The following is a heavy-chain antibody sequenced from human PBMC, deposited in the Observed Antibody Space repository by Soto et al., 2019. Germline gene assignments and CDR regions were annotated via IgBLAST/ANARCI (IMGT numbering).Heavy chain of an antibody. V-gene: IGHV4-30-4*01. CDR3: ARGLRSYYYGMDV. CDR2: ISYSGST. Sequence: SETLSLTCAVSGGSISSGNYYWSWIRQPPGKGLEWIGFISYSGSTYHNPSLKSRVTISVDTSKNQFSLKLSSVTAADPAVYYCARGLRSYYYGMDVWGQGTTVTVSS. J-gene: IGHJ6*02. CDR1: GGSISSGNYY. D-gene: IGHD4-17*01.